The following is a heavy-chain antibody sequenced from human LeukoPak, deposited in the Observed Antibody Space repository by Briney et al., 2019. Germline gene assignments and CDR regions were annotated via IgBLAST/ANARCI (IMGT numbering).Heavy chain of an antibody. J-gene: IGHJ4*02. V-gene: IGHV4-59*12. CDR3: TRNGDYALDY. Sequence: SETLSLTCTVSGGSISSYYWSWIRQPPGKGLEWIGYIYYSGSTNYNPSLKSRVTISVDTSKNQFSLKLSSVTAADTAVYYCTRNGDYALDYWGQGTLVTVSS. CDR1: GGSISSYY. D-gene: IGHD4-17*01. CDR2: IYYSGST.